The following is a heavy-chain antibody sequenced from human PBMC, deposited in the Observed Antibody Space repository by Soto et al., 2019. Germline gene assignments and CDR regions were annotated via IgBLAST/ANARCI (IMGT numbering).Heavy chain of an antibody. V-gene: IGHV1-24*01. CDR2: FDPEDGET. Sequence: ASVKVSCKVSGYTLTELSMHWVRQAPGKGLEWMGGFDPEDGETIYAQKFQGRVTMTEDTSTDTAYMELGSLRSEDTAVYYCATPIRRQWLDYYYYGMDVWGQGTTVTVSS. D-gene: IGHD6-19*01. J-gene: IGHJ6*02. CDR1: GYTLTELS. CDR3: ATPIRRQWLDYYYYGMDV.